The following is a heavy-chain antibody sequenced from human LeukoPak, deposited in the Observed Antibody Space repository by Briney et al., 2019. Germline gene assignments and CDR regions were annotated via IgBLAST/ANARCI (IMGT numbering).Heavy chain of an antibody. J-gene: IGHJ4*02. CDR2: IIPILGIA. V-gene: IGHV1-69*04. CDR1: GGTFSSYA. Sequence: ASVKVSCKASGGTFSSYAISWVRQAPGQGLEWMGRIIPILGIANYAQKFQGRVTITADKSTSTAYMELSSLRSEDTAVYYCATQVVLALYYFDYWGQGTLVTVSS. CDR3: ATQVVLALYYFDY. D-gene: IGHD2-2*01.